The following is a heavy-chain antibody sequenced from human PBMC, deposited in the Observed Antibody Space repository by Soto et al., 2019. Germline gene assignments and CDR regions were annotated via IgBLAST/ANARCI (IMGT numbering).Heavy chain of an antibody. J-gene: IGHJ6*02. V-gene: IGHV4-4*07. D-gene: IGHD3-3*01. Sequence: KTSETLSLTCTVSGGPISSYYWSWIRQPAGKGLEWIGRIYTSGSTNYNPSLQSRVTMSVDTSKNQFSLKLSSVTAADTAVYYCARDRNYDFWSGYYMTGMDVWGQGTTVTVSS. CDR1: GGPISSYY. CDR2: IYTSGST. CDR3: ARDRNYDFWSGYYMTGMDV.